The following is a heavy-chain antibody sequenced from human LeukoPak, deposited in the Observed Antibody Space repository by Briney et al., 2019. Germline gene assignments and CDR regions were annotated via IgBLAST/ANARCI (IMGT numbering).Heavy chain of an antibody. D-gene: IGHD3-3*01. CDR1: GYTFTSYY. CDR3: ARDLSPFGVVTMGGYYYYYMDV. Sequence: ASVKLSCTASGYTFTSYYMHWVRQAPGQGLEWMGIINPSGGSTSYAQKFQGRVTMTRDTSTSTVYMELSSLRSEDTAVYYCARDLSPFGVVTMGGYYYYYMDVWGKGTTVTVSS. CDR2: INPSGGST. J-gene: IGHJ6*03. V-gene: IGHV1-46*01.